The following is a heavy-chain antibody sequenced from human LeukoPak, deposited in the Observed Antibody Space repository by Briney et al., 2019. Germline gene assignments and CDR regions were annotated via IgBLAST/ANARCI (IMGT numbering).Heavy chain of an antibody. CDR2: ISGSGGST. V-gene: IGHV3-23*01. J-gene: IGHJ4*02. CDR3: YLQPVANNVVVPPTTE. CDR1: GFTFSSYA. D-gene: IGHD2-2*01. Sequence: PGGSLRLSCAASGFTFSSYAMSWVRQAPGKGLEWVSAISGSGGSTYYADSVKGRFTISRDNSKNTLYLQMNSLRAEDTAVYYCYLQPVANNVVVPPTTEGGQGTLVTVSS.